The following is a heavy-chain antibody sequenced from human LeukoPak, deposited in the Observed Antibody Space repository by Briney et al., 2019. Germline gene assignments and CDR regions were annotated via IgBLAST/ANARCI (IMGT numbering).Heavy chain of an antibody. V-gene: IGHV3-11*01. J-gene: IGHJ4*02. D-gene: IGHD2-2*01. Sequence: GGSLRLSCAASGFTFSDYYMSWIRQAPGKGLEWVSHISSSGSTIYYADSVKGRFTISRDNAKNSLYLQMNSLRAEDTAVYYCARDLSPAASDYWGQGTLVTVSS. CDR3: ARDLSPAASDY. CDR2: ISSSGSTI. CDR1: GFTFSDYY.